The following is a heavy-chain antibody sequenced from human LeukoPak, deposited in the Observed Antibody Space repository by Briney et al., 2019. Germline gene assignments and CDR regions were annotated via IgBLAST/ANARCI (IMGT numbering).Heavy chain of an antibody. D-gene: IGHD5-12*01. Sequence: GGPLRLSCEASGFTYSSYRMHWVRQVPGKGLVWVSRINSEGIITNYADSVKGRFPISRDNAKNTLDLQMDGFKFEGAAVYFCGRVWLPGWGQGTLVTVSS. V-gene: IGHV3-74*01. J-gene: IGHJ4*02. CDR3: GRVWLPG. CDR2: INSEGIIT. CDR1: GFTYSSYR.